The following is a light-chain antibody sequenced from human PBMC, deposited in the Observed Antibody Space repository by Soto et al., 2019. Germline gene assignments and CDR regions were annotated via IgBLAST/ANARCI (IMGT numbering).Light chain of an antibody. Sequence: QSVLTQPASVSGSPGQSITISCTGTSSDVGGYNFVSWYQHHPGKAPKLIIYDVTNRPSGISNRFSGSKSGNTASLTISGLQAEDEADYYCTSYTSSTTYVFGTATRSPS. CDR1: SSDVGGYNF. J-gene: IGLJ1*01. V-gene: IGLV2-14*01. CDR3: TSYTSSTTYV. CDR2: DVT.